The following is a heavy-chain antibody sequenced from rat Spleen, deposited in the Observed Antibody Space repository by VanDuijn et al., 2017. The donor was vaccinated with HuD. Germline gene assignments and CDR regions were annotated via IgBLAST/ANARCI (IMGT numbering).Heavy chain of an antibody. V-gene: IGHV5-22*01. D-gene: IGHD1-2*01. CDR3: ATSYMPFDY. Sequence: EVQLVESGGGLVQPGRSMKLSCAASGFTFSNFGMHWIRQAPTKGLEWVASITYEGSSTYYGDSVKGRFTISRDNAKSTLYLQMNSLQTEDTATYYCATSYMPFDYWGQGVRVTVSS. CDR2: ITYEGSST. CDR1: GFTFSNFG. J-gene: IGHJ2*01.